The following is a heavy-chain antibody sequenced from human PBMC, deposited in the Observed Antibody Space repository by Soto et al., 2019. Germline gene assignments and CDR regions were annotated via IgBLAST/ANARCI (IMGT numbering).Heavy chain of an antibody. CDR2: IFSNDEK. CDR3: ARITVAVAVHFDY. D-gene: IGHD6-19*01. J-gene: IGHJ4*02. Sequence: QVTLKESGPVLVNPTETLTLTCTVSGFSLSNARMGVSWIRQPPGKALEWLAHIFSNDEKSYSTSLKSRLTISKDTSKSQVVLTMTNMDPVDTATYYCARITVAVAVHFDYWGQGTLVTVSS. V-gene: IGHV2-26*01. CDR1: GFSLSNARMG.